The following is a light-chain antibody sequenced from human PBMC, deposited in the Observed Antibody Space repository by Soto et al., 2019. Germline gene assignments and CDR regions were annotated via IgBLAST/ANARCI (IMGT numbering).Light chain of an antibody. CDR2: DNN. CDR3: GAWDGGLSAFV. Sequence: SVLTQPPSVSAAPGRTVTISCSGSSPNIGNSFVSWYQQLPGTAPRLLIYDNNERPSGIPDRFSGSKSGTSATLGITGLQTGDEADYYCGAWDGGLSAFVFGTGTKVTVL. V-gene: IGLV1-51*01. CDR1: SPNIGNSF. J-gene: IGLJ1*01.